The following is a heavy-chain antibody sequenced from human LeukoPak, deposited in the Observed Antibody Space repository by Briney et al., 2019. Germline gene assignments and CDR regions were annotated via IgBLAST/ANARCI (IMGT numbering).Heavy chain of an antibody. D-gene: IGHD2-15*01. CDR1: GFNFSSYS. CDR3: AREEDIVGSNWFDP. V-gene: IGHV3-21*01. CDR2: ISSSSSYI. Sequence: GGSLRLSCAASGFNFSSYSMNWVRQAPGKGLEWVSSISSSSSYIYYADSLKGRFTISRDNAKNSLYIQMNSLRAEDTAVYYCAREEDIVGSNWFDPWGQGILVTVSS. J-gene: IGHJ5*02.